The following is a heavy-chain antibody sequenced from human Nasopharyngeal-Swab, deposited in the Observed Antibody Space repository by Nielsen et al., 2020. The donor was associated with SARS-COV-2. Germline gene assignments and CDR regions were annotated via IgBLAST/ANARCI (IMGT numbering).Heavy chain of an antibody. D-gene: IGHD5-18*01. CDR3: ARDSDVDTAMVSGVAFDI. V-gene: IGHV3-53*01. CDR1: GFTVSSNY. J-gene: IGHJ3*02. Sequence: GGSLRLSCAASGFTVSSNYMSWVRQAPGKGLEWVSVIYSGGSTYYADSVKGRFTISRDNAKNSLYLQMNSLRAEDTAVYYCARDSDVDTAMVSGVAFDIWGQGTMVTVSS. CDR2: IYSGGST.